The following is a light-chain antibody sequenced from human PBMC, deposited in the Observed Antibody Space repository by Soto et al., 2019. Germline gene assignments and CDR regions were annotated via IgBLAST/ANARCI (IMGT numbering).Light chain of an antibody. CDR2: DAS. CDR1: QNINNY. CDR3: QQYENLPT. V-gene: IGKV1-33*01. Sequence: DIQMTQSPSSLSASVGDRVTITCQASQNINNYLNWYQQKPGRAPKLLIYDASNLEAGVPSRFRGSGSGTDFAFTISRLQPEDIATYYFQQYENLPTFGRGKRLEIK. J-gene: IGKJ5*01.